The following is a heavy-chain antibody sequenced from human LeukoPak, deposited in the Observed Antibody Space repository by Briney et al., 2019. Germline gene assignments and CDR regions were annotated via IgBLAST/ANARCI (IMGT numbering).Heavy chain of an antibody. CDR1: GYTFTGYY. CDR3: ARDRSIAARRWFDP. J-gene: IGHJ5*02. D-gene: IGHD6-6*01. V-gene: IGHV1-2*02. Sequence: ASVKVSCKASGYTFTGYYMHWVRQAPGQGLDWMGWINPNSGGTNYAQKFQGRVTMTRDTSISTAYMELSRLRSDDTAVYYCARDRSIAARRWFDPWGQGTLVTVSS. CDR2: INPNSGGT.